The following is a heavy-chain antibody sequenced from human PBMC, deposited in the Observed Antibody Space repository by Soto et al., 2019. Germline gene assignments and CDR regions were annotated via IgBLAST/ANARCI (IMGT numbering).Heavy chain of an antibody. CDR2: IYDTGTI. Sequence: KTSETLSLTCAVSGDSFSSGYWWGWVRQPPGKGLEWIGEIYDTGTINYNPSLESRVTISVDKSKNQFSLNLRSATAADTAVYYCARGGGVRTRWFEGGFDSWGQGTLVTVSA. D-gene: IGHD3-10*01. V-gene: IGHV4-4*02. CDR3: ARGGGVRTRWFEGGFDS. CDR1: GDSFSSGYW. J-gene: IGHJ4*02.